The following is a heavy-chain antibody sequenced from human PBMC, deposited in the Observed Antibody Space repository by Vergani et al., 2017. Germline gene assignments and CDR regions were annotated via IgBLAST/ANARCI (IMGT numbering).Heavy chain of an antibody. V-gene: IGHV3-7*01. D-gene: IGHD2-15*01. CDR2: IKQDGSEK. J-gene: IGHJ6*02. CDR3: ARGGGGEYYYYGMDV. CDR1: GFTFSSYW. Sequence: EVQLVESGGGLVQPGGSLRLSCAASGFTFSSYWMSWVRQAPGKGLEWVANIKQDGSEKYYVDSVKGRFTISRDNAKNSLYLQMNSLRAEDTAVYYCARGGGGEYYYYGMDVWGQGTTVTVSS.